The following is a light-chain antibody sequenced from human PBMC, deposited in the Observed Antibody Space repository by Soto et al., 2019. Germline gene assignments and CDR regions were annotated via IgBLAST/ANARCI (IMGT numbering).Light chain of an antibody. CDR2: DVN. CDR1: SSDVGGYNY. CDR3: SSYTSSSTRV. J-gene: IGLJ1*01. V-gene: IGLV2-14*01. Sequence: SVLTQPASVSGSPGQSITISCTGTSSDVGGYNYVSWYQQNPGKAPKLMIYDVNNRPSGVSYRFSGSKSGNTASLTISGLQAEDEADYYCSSYTSSSTRVFGTGTKVTVL.